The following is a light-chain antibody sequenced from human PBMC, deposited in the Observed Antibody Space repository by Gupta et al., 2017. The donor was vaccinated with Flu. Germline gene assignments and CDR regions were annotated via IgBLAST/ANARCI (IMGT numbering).Light chain of an antibody. J-gene: IGKJ4*01. V-gene: IGKV2-28*01. CDR2: LGS. CDR3: MQALQTPVT. Sequence: DIVMTQSPLSLPVISGEPASISCRSSQSLLHSDGYNYLDWYLQKPGQSPQLLIYLGSNRVSGVPDRFSGSGSGTDFTLKISRVEAEDVGVYYCMQALQTPVTFGGGTKVEIK. CDR1: QSLLHSDGYNY.